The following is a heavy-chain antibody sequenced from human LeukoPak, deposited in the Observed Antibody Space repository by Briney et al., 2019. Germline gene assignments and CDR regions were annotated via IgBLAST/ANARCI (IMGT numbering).Heavy chain of an antibody. CDR2: INPNSGGT. CDR1: GYTFTGYY. Sequence: ASVKVSCKASGYTFTGYYMHWVRQAPGQGLEWMGWINPNSGGTNYAQKFQGRVTMTRDTSISTAYVELSRLRSDDTAVYYCARTGSGYYGVHDAFDIWGQGTMVTVSS. J-gene: IGHJ3*02. V-gene: IGHV1-2*02. D-gene: IGHD3-22*01. CDR3: ARTGSGYYGVHDAFDI.